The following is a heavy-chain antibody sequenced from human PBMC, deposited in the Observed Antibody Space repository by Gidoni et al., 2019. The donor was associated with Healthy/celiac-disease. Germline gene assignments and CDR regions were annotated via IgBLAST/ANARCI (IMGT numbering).Heavy chain of an antibody. CDR1: GFTFSSYG. D-gene: IGHD1-1*01. Sequence: QVQLVESGGGVVQPGRSLRLSCAASGFTFSSYGMHWVRQAPGKGLEWVAVIWYDGSNKYYADSVKGRFNISRDNSKNTLYLQMNSLRAEDTAVYYCARDLVDDPVGLFDYWGQGTLVTVSS. V-gene: IGHV3-33*01. J-gene: IGHJ4*02. CDR3: ARDLVDDPVGLFDY. CDR2: IWYDGSNK.